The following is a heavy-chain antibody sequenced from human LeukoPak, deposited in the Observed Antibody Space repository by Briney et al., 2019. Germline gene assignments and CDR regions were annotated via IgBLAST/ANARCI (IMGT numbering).Heavy chain of an antibody. J-gene: IGHJ4*02. D-gene: IGHD6-19*01. V-gene: IGHV4-59*01. CDR3: ARVPPGGWYRTYYFDY. CDR2: IYYSGST. CDR1: GGSISSYY. Sequence: SETLSLTCTVSGGSISSYYWSCIRQPPGKGLEWVGYIYYSGSTNYNPSLKSRVTISVDTSKNQFSLKLSSVTAADTAVYYCARVPPGGWYRTYYFDYWGQGTLVTVSS.